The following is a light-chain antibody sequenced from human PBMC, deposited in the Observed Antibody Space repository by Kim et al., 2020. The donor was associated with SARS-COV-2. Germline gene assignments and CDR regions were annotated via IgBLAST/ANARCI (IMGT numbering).Light chain of an antibody. Sequence: GPSITIACTGTSSDVGISNLVSWYQQHPGTAPKLRIYEVSKRPSGVSNRFSGSKSGNTASLTISGLQAEDEADYYCCSYARSSTLVFGGGTQLTVL. CDR1: SSDVGISNL. V-gene: IGLV2-23*02. CDR2: EVS. CDR3: CSYARSSTLV. J-gene: IGLJ2*01.